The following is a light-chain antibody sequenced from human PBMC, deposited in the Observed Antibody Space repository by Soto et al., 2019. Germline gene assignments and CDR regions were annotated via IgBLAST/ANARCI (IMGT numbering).Light chain of an antibody. CDR1: SSDVGGYHY. Sequence: QSVLTQPASVSGSPGQSITISCTGTSSDVGGYHYVSWYQQYPGKAPKVMIYDVSNRPSGVSNRFSGSKSGTTASLTISGLQADDEADYYCSSYTSSITYVFGTGTKLTVL. CDR2: DVS. V-gene: IGLV2-14*01. J-gene: IGLJ1*01. CDR3: SSYTSSITYV.